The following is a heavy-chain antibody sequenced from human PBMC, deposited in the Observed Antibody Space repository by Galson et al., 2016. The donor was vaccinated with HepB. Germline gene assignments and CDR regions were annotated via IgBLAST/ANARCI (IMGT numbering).Heavy chain of an antibody. D-gene: IGHD2-15*01. CDR3: HSRLFH. CDR1: GFTFSNAW. J-gene: IGHJ4*02. CDR2: IKRKGDGGTI. V-gene: IGHV3-15*01. Sequence: SLRLSCAGSGFTFSNAWLSWARQAPGKGPEWVGRIKRKGDGGTIDYAPAVKGRFTISRDDSKNMLYLQMMSLTTEDTAVYYCHSRLFHWGQGTLVAVSS.